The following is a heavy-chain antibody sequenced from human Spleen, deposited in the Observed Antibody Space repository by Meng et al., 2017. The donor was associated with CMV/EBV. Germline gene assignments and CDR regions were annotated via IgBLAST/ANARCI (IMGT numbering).Heavy chain of an antibody. D-gene: IGHD3-3*01. CDR3: TRVGRDFHYYYGMDV. J-gene: IGHJ6*02. V-gene: IGHV3-49*04. Sequence: GGSLRLSCTASGFTFGDYAMSWVRQAPGKGLEWVGFIRSKAYGGTTEYAASVKGRFTISRDDSKSIAYLQMNSLKTEDTAVYYCTRVGRDFHYYYGMDVWGQGTTVTVSS. CDR2: IRSKAYGGTT. CDR1: GFTFGDYA.